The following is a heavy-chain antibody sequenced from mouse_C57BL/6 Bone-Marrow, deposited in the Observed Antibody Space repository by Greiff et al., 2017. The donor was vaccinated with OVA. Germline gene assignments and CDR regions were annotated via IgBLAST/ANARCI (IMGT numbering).Heavy chain of an antibody. CDR2: INPSDSAT. D-gene: IGHD5-1-1*01. V-gene: IGHV1-74*01. Sequence: QVQLQQPGAALVKPGASVKVSCKASGYTFTSYWLHWVKQRPGQGLEWIGRINPSDSATSYNQKLKGKATLTVYKASSTAYMQLSSLTSEDSAVYDCAIWSLSYLWVQGTTLTVSS. J-gene: IGHJ2*01. CDR1: GYTFTSYW. CDR3: AIWSLSYL.